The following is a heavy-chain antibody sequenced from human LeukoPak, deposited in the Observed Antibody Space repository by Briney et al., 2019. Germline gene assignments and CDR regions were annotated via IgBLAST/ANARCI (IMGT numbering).Heavy chain of an antibody. D-gene: IGHD1-26*01. Sequence: PLETLSLTCTLSGDSISSYYWSWIRQSPGKGVEWIGFIYYSGSTNYKPSLKSRVTISVDTSKKQFSLKLTSVTAADTAVYYCARTYSGSHTYYFDFWGQGTLFTVSS. J-gene: IGHJ4*02. CDR2: IYYSGST. V-gene: IGHV4-59*01. CDR3: ARTYSGSHTYYFDF. CDR1: GDSISSYY.